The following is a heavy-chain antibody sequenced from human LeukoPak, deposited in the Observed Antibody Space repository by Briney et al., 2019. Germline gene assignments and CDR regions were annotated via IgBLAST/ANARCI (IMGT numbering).Heavy chain of an antibody. CDR1: TFIFGSYS. V-gene: IGHV3-23*01. CDR3: AKESRLYYFDY. Sequence: PGGSLRLSCVGSTFIFGSYSMNWVRQAPGKGLEWVSAISGSGGSTYYADSVKGRFTISRDNSKNTLYLQMNSLRAEDTAVYYCAKESRLYYFDYWGQGTLVTVSS. CDR2: ISGSGGST. J-gene: IGHJ4*02. D-gene: IGHD2-15*01.